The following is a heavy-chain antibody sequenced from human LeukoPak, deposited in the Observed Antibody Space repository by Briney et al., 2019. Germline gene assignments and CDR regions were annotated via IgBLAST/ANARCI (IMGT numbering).Heavy chain of an antibody. CDR2: INNSGGTT. CDR1: GFTFSSYD. CDR3: AKSVGFSRMGVDS. Sequence: GGSLRLSCAASGFTFSSYDMSWVRQAPGKGLEWVSGINNSGGTTYYADSVKGRFTISRDNSKNTLYLQMDSLRAEDTAGYYCAKSVGFSRMGVDSWGQGTLVTVSS. D-gene: IGHD1-26*01. J-gene: IGHJ4*02. V-gene: IGHV3-23*01.